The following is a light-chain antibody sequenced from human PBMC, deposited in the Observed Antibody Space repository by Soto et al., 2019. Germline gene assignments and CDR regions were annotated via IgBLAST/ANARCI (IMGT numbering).Light chain of an antibody. Sequence: QSALTQPPAASGSPGQSVTISCTGTKNDIGVYDFVSWYQHHPGKAPRLIIYEVVQRPSGVPDRFSGSKSGTSASLAITGLQAEDEADYYCQSYDSRLSGSLFGGGTKVTVL. CDR3: QSYDSRLSGSL. CDR1: KNDIGVYDF. V-gene: IGLV2-8*01. CDR2: EVV. J-gene: IGLJ2*01.